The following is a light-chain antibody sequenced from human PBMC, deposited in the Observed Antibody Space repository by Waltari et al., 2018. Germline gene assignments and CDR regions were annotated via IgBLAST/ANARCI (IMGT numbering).Light chain of an antibody. V-gene: IGLV2-23*02. CDR3: CSYVGLGIYV. CDR1: SGDVGNYNL. CDR2: EVT. Sequence: QSGLPQPASVSGSPGKSIPISCTGTSGDVGNYNLFSWYKQYPGNAPQLMVYEVTKRASGVSVRFSGSKSGNTASLTIHGLQSEDEADYYCCSYVGLGIYVFGSGTKVTVL. J-gene: IGLJ1*01.